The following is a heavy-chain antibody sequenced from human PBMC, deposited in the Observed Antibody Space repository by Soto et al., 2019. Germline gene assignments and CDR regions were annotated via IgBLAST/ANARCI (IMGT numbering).Heavy chain of an antibody. CDR2: ISWDGGST. CDR1: GFTFDDYT. Sequence: GGSLRLSCAASGFTFDDYTMHWVRQAPGKGLEWVSLISWDGGSTYYADSVKGRFTISRDNSKNSLYLQMNSLRTEDTALYYCAKDHTYCGGDCYFGYYYGMDVWGQGTTVTVSS. J-gene: IGHJ6*02. CDR3: AKDHTYCGGDCYFGYYYGMDV. D-gene: IGHD2-21*02. V-gene: IGHV3-43*01.